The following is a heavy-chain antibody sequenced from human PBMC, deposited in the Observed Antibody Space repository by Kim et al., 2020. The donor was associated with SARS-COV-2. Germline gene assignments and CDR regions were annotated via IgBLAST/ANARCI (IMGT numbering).Heavy chain of an antibody. Sequence: GGSLRLSCAASGFTFGDYAMHWVRQAPGKGLEWVSGISWNSGSIGYADSVKGRFTISRDNAKNSLYLQMNSLRAEDTALYYCAKDSYDSSGYYPYYYYYMDVWGKGTTVTVSS. V-gene: IGHV3-9*01. CDR1: GFTFGDYA. CDR3: AKDSYDSSGYYPYYYYYMDV. CDR2: ISWNSGSI. J-gene: IGHJ6*03. D-gene: IGHD3-22*01.